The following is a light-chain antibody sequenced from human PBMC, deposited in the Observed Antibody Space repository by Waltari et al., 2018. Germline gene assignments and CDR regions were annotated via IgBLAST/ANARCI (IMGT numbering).Light chain of an antibody. CDR1: SSNLGTNY. J-gene: IGLJ2*01. CDR2: DNN. CDR3: GTWDSSLSGVV. Sequence: QSVLTQPPSVSAAPGQKITISCSGSSSNLGTNYVSWYQQPPGTAPKLLIYDNNKRPSGIPDRFSGSKSGTSATLGITGLQTGDEADYYCGTWDSSLSGVVFGGGTKLTVL. V-gene: IGLV1-51*01.